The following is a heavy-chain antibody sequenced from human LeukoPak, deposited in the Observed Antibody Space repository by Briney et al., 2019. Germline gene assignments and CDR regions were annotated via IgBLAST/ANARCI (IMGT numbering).Heavy chain of an antibody. J-gene: IGHJ6*02. CDR1: VYTFTSYG. Sequence: ASVTVSCKGSVYTFTSYGISWVRQARAQGLEGMGWISAYNGNTNYAQKLQGRITMTTDTCTSTAYMELRSMRSDGTAVYYGARDIEMDVWGQGTTVTVSS. D-gene: IGHD1-26*01. CDR3: ARDIEMDV. CDR2: ISAYNGNT. V-gene: IGHV1-18*01.